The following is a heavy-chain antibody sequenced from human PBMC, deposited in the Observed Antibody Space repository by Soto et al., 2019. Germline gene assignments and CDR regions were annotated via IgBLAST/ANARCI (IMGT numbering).Heavy chain of an antibody. CDR3: ARTRGSLYYFDY. CDR1: GGSFSGYY. J-gene: IGHJ4*02. Sequence: SETLSLTCAVYGGSFSGYYWSWIRQPPGKGLEWIGEINHSGNTNYNPSLKSRVTMTRNTSTSTVYMELSSLRSEDTAVCYCARTRGSLYYFDYWGQGTLVTVSS. V-gene: IGHV4-34*10. D-gene: IGHD5-12*01. CDR2: INHSGNT.